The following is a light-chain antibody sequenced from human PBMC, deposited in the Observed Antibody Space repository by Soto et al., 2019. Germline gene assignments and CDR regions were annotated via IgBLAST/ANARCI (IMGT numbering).Light chain of an antibody. V-gene: IGLV2-14*01. J-gene: IGLJ3*02. CDR1: SSDIGEYNY. Sequence: QSVLTQPASVSGSPGQSITLSCTGTSSDIGEYNYVSWYQQHPGKAPKLMIYEVSNRPSGVSNRFSGSKSGTTASLTISGLQAEDEADYYCSSYTTRSTVVFGGGTKLTVL. CDR3: SSYTTRSTVV. CDR2: EVS.